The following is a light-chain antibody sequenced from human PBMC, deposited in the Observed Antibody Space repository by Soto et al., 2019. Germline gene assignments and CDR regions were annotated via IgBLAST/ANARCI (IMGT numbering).Light chain of an antibody. V-gene: IGKV3-15*01. CDR1: QSVSSSY. CDR3: QQYNYWPPIT. J-gene: IGKJ5*01. Sequence: EIVMTQSPATLSVSPGERATLSCRASQSVSSSYLAWYQQKPGQAPRLLIYGASTRAADIPARFSGGGSGTEFTLTITSLQSDDFALYFCQQYNYWPPITFGQGTRLEIK. CDR2: GAS.